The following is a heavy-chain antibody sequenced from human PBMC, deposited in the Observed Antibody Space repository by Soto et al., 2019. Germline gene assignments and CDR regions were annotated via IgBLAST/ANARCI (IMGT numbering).Heavy chain of an antibody. CDR3: GRGIRNYYGVDV. CDR1: GFTFSSYW. J-gene: IGHJ6*02. Sequence: EVQLVESGGGLVQPGGSLRLSCAAPGFTFSSYWMHWVRQVPGKGLVWVSRIKGDGSSMNYADSVKGRFTISRDNAKNTLYVQMNSLTAEDTAVYYCGRGIRNYYGVDVWGQGTTVTVSS. V-gene: IGHV3-74*01. CDR2: IKGDGSSM. D-gene: IGHD5-18*01.